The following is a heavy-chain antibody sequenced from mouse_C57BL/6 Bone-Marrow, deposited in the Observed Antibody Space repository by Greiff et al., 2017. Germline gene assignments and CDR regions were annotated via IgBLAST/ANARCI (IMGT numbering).Heavy chain of an antibody. J-gene: IGHJ2*01. D-gene: IGHD1-2*01. CDR1: GYTFTSYW. Sequence: QVQLQQPGAELVKPGASVKMSCKASGYTFTSYWITWVKQRPGQGLEWIGDIYPGRGSTNYNEKFKSKATLTADTSSSTAYMQLSSLTSEDSAGYYCANDGSHFDDWGKGTTLTVSS. V-gene: IGHV1-55*01. CDR3: ANDGSHFDD. CDR2: IYPGRGST.